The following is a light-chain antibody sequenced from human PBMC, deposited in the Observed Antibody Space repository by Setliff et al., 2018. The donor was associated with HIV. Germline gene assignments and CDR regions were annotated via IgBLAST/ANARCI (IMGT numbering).Light chain of an antibody. J-gene: IGLJ1*01. CDR1: SSDVGTYNL. V-gene: IGLV2-23*02. Sequence: SVLAQPASVSGSPGQSITISCTGTSSDVGTYNLVSWYQQHPGKAPKLMIYEVSKRPSGVSNRFSGSKSGNTASLTISGLQAEDEADYYCCSYAGSYVFGTGTKSPS. CDR3: CSYAGSYV. CDR2: EVS.